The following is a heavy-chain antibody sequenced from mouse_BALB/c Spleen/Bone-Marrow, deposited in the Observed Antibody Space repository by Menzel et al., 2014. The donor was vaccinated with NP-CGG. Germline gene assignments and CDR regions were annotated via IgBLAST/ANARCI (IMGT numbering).Heavy chain of an antibody. CDR3: ARYDVYYYFDD. J-gene: IGHJ2*01. CDR2: IRNKANGYTT. D-gene: IGHD2-3*01. Sequence: EVQLVESGGGLVQPGGSLRLSCATSGFTFTDYYMSWVRQPPGKALEWLGFIRNKANGYTTEYSASVKGRFTISRDNSQSILYLQMNTLRAEDSATYYCARYDVYYYFDDWGQGTTLTVSS. V-gene: IGHV7-3*02. CDR1: GFTFTDYY.